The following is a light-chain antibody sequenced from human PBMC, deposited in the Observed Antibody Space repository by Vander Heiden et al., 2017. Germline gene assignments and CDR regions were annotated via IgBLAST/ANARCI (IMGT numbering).Light chain of an antibody. Sequence: EIVMTQSPATLSVFLGEGVTLSCRASQSVSSHLAWYQQKPGQAPRLLIYEASTRAAGDPARFSGSASGTEFTLTISSLQSEDFAMYYCQQYSNWWTFGQGTKVEIK. CDR3: QQYSNWWT. J-gene: IGKJ1*01. CDR1: QSVSSH. V-gene: IGKV3-15*01. CDR2: EAS.